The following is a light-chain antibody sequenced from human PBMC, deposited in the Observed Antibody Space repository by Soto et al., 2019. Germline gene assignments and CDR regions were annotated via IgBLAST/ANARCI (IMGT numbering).Light chain of an antibody. V-gene: IGLV2-23*01. CDR1: SSDVGSYNL. CDR3: CSYAGSSTGV. CDR2: EGS. Sequence: QSALTQPASGSGAPGQSITISCTGTSSDVGSYNLVSWYQQHPGKAPKLMIYEGSKRPSGVSNRFSGSKSGITASLTISGLQAEDESDYYCCSYAGSSTGVFGGGTKLTV. J-gene: IGLJ3*02.